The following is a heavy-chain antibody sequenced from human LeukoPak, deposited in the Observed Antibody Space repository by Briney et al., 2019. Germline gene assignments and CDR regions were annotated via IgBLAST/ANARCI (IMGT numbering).Heavy chain of an antibody. Sequence: GRSLSPSWAPAGFTSSSYAMHWVRQAPSSVLGWVAVISSEGSNKGYADYVKGRFTISRDTSRNSLYIQMNSLRVEDTAVYYCVKDSNYDFWSGYYKGFDNWGQGTLVTVSS. J-gene: IGHJ4*02. CDR3: VKDSNYDFWSGYYKGFDN. CDR1: GFTSSSYA. D-gene: IGHD3-3*01. CDR2: ISSEGSNK. V-gene: IGHV3-30*14.